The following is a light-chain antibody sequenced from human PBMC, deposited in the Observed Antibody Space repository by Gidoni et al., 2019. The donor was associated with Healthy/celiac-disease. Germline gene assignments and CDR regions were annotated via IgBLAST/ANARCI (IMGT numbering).Light chain of an antibody. CDR3: QQYGSSPTWT. Sequence: IVLTQSPGTLSLSPGERATLSCSASQSDSSSYLAWYQQKPGQAPRLLIYGASSRATGIPDRFSGSGAGTDFTLTISRREPEDFAVYYCQQYGSSPTWTFXQXTKVEIK. V-gene: IGKV3-20*01. CDR1: QSDSSSY. J-gene: IGKJ1*01. CDR2: GAS.